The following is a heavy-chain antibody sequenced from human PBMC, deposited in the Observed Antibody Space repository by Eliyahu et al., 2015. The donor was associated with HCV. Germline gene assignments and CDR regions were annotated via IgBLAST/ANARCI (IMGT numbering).Heavy chain of an antibody. CDR1: GGTXSSYA. D-gene: IGHD6-6*01. V-gene: IGHV1-69*01. Sequence: QVQLVQSGAEVKKPGSSVKVSCKASGGTXSSYAXXWVRQAPGQGLEWMGGIIPIFXTANYAQKFQGRVTITADESTSTAYMELSSLRSEDTAVYYCARISSSGGMPIYYYGMDVWGQGTTVTVSS. CDR3: ARISSSGGMPIYYYGMDV. J-gene: IGHJ6*02. CDR2: IIPIFXTA.